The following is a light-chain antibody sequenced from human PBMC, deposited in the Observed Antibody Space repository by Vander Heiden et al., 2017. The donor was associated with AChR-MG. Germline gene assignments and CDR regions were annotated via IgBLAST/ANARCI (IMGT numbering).Light chain of an antibody. CDR1: TGPVTSGHY. J-gene: IGLJ2*01. V-gene: IGLV7-46*01. CDR2: DTS. CDR3: LLYYGGARPVV. Sequence: QAVVTQEPSETVSPRATVTLTCGSTTGPVTSGHYPYWFQQKPGQAPQTLIFDTSKKHSWTPARFSGSLLGGKAALILSGAQPEDEADYYCLLYYGGARPVVFGGGTKLTVL.